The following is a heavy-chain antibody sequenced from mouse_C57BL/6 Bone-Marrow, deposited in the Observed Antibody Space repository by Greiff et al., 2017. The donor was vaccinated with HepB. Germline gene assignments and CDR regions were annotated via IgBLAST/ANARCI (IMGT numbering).Heavy chain of an antibody. D-gene: IGHD1-1*01. Sequence: VQLQQSGPELVKPGASVKLSCKASGYTFTSYDINWVKQRPGQGLEWIGWIYPRDGSTKYNEKLKGETTLTVDTSSSTAYMELHSLTSEDSAVYYSARGNYYGSKRCAMDYWGQGTSVTVSS. CDR2: IYPRDGST. CDR3: ARGNYYGSKRCAMDY. CDR1: GYTFTSYD. J-gene: IGHJ4*01. V-gene: IGHV1-85*01.